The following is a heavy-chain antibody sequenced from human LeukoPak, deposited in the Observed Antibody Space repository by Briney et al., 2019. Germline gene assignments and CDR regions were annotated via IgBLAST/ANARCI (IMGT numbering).Heavy chain of an antibody. V-gene: IGHV4-59*01. J-gene: IGHJ4*02. CDR3: ARTADRGSAGFFDY. D-gene: IGHD1-26*01. CDR2: IYHSGST. CDR1: GRSISSYY. Sequence: SETLSLTCTVSGRSISSYYWSWIRQPPGKGLEWIGHIYHSGSTNYSPSLTSRVTMSVDRSKNQFSLKLSSVTAADTALYYCARTADRGSAGFFDYWGQGTLVTVSS.